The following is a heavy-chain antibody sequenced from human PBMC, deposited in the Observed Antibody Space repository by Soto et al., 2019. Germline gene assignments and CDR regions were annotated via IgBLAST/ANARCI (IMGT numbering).Heavy chain of an antibody. CDR1: GFTFSSYA. CDR2: ISYDGSNK. Sequence: QVQLVESGGGVVQPGRSLRLSCAASGFTFSSYAMHWVRQAPGKGLEWVAVISYDGSNKYYADSVKGRFTISRDNSKNTLYLQLNSLRAEVTAVYYCARAGITMIDFDYWGQGTLVTVSS. D-gene: IGHD3-22*01. CDR3: ARAGITMIDFDY. J-gene: IGHJ4*02. V-gene: IGHV3-30-3*01.